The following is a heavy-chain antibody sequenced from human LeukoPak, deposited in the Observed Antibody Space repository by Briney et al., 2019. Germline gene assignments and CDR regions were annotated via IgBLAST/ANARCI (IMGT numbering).Heavy chain of an antibody. V-gene: IGHV3-23*01. D-gene: IGHD3-3*01. CDR2: ISGSGGST. J-gene: IGHJ4*02. CDR3: ARVAAEAYDFWSGYYQYYFDY. Sequence: PGGSLRLSCAASGFTFRNYAMNWVRQAPGKGLEWVSGISGSGGSTNYADSVKGRFTISRDNSKNTLYLQMISLRAEDTAVYYCARVAAEAYDFWSGYYQYYFDYWGQGTLVTVSS. CDR1: GFTFRNYA.